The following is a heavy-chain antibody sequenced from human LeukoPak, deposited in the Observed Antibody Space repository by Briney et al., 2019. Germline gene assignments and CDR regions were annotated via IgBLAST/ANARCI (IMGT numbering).Heavy chain of an antibody. D-gene: IGHD3-22*01. J-gene: IGHJ4*02. Sequence: ASVKVSCKASGYTFAAYYIHWMRQAPGQGLEWMGRLNPNSGGTNYAQKFQGRVTMTRDTSISTAYMEVSRLTSDDTAVYYCTRDDYYDSSTEDYWGQGTLVTVSS. CDR3: TRDDYYDSSTEDY. CDR1: GYTFAAYY. CDR2: LNPNSGGT. V-gene: IGHV1-2*06.